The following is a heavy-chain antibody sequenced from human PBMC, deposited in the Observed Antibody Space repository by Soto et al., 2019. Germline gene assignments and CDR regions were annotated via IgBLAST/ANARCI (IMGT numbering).Heavy chain of an antibody. D-gene: IGHD2-2*01. CDR3: ARGGCCSTSCYSYCYYYGMDD. J-gene: IGHJ6*02. CDR2: INHSGST. V-gene: IGHV4-34*01. Sequence: SETLSLTCAVYGGSFSGYYWSWIRQPPGKGLEGIGEINHSGSTNYNPSLKSRVTISVDTSKNQFSLKLSSVTAADTAVYYCARGGCCSTSCYSYCYYYGMDDWGQGPMVT. CDR1: GGSFSGYY.